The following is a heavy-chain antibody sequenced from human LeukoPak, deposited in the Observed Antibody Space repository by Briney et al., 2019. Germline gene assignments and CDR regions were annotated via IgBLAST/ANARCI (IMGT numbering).Heavy chain of an antibody. CDR2: INHSGST. D-gene: IGHD2-15*01. J-gene: IGHJ6*04. CDR1: GGSFSGYY. V-gene: IGHV4-34*01. CDR3: ARGANYCSGGSCYSAWYYGMDV. Sequence: KTSETLSLTCAVYGGSFSGYYWSWIRQPPGKGLEWIGEINHSGSTNYNPSLKSRVTISVDTSKNQFSLKLSSATAADTAVYYCARGANYCSGGSCYSAWYYGMDVWGKGTTVTVSS.